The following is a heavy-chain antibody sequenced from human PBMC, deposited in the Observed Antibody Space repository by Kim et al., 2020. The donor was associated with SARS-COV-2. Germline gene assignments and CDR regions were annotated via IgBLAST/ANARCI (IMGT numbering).Heavy chain of an antibody. D-gene: IGHD6-13*01. Sequence: SYADSVKGRFTISRDNSKNTLYLQMNSLRAEDTAVYYCAKPGYSSSWPDYWGQGTLVTVSS. J-gene: IGHJ4*02. CDR3: AKPGYSSSWPDY. V-gene: IGHV3-23*01.